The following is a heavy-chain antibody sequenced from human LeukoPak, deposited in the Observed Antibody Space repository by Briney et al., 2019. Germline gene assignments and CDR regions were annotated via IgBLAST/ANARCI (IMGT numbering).Heavy chain of an antibody. D-gene: IGHD3-10*01. V-gene: IGHV3-30*18. J-gene: IGHJ4*02. CDR1: GFTFSSYG. CDR2: ISYDGSNK. CDR3: AKDRGAPDY. Sequence: GGSLRLSCAASGFTFSSYGMHWVRQAPGKGLEWVAVISYDGSNKYYADSVKGRFTISRDNSKNTLYLQMNSLRAEDTAVYYCAKDRGAPDYWGQGTLATVSS.